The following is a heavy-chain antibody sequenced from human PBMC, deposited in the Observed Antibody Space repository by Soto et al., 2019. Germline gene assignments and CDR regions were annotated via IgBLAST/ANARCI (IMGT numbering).Heavy chain of an antibody. J-gene: IGHJ6*03. CDR1: GGSISSSSYY. D-gene: IGHD4-17*01. Sequence: QLQLQESGPGLVKPSETLSLTCTVSGGSISSSSYYWGWIRQPPGKGLEWIGSIYYSGSTYYNPSLKSRVTISVDTSKNQFSLKLSSVTAADTAVYYCARQPLKDYDDYTDPYYYYYYMDVWGKGTTVTVSS. CDR3: ARQPLKDYDDYTDPYYYYYYMDV. V-gene: IGHV4-39*01. CDR2: IYYSGST.